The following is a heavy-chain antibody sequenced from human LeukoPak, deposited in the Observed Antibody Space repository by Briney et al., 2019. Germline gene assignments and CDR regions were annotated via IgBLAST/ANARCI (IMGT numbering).Heavy chain of an antibody. D-gene: IGHD3-3*01. Sequence: ASVKVSCKASGYTFTGYYMHWVRQAPGQGLEWMGWINPNSGGTNYAQKFQGRVTMTRDTSISTAYMELSRLRSDDTAVYYGARDLPLYDFGSGSPFDPWGQGTLVTVSS. CDR3: ARDLPLYDFGSGSPFDP. V-gene: IGHV1-2*02. CDR1: GYTFTGYY. J-gene: IGHJ5*02. CDR2: INPNSGGT.